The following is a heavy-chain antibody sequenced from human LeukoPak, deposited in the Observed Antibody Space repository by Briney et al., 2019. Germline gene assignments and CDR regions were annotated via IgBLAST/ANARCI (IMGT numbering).Heavy chain of an antibody. CDR2: INPISGGT. J-gene: IGHJ3*01. V-gene: IGHV1-2*02. CDR3: ARGGTIRAAFDF. CDR1: GYTFTGYY. Sequence: ASVKVSCKASGYTFTGYYMHWVRQAPGQGLEWMGWINPISGGTNYTQKFQGRVTMTRDTSTSTAYMELSRLRSGDTAVYYCARGGTIRAAFDFWGQGTMVTVSS. D-gene: IGHD2-8*01.